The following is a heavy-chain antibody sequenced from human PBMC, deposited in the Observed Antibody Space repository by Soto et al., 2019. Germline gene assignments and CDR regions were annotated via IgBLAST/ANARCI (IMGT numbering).Heavy chain of an antibody. CDR1: GYTFTGYY. CDR3: AREELVTGIYYHYGMAF. Sequence: ASVKVSCKASGYTFTGYYMHWVRQAPGQGLEWMGWINPNSGGTNYAQKFQGWVTMTRDTSISTAYMELSRLRSDDTAVYYCAREELVTGIYYHYGMAFWGQGSSVTVSS. CDR2: INPNSGGT. J-gene: IGHJ6*02. D-gene: IGHD6-13*01. V-gene: IGHV1-2*04.